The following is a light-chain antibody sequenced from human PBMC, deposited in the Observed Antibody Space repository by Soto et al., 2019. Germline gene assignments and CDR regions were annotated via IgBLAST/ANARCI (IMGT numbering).Light chain of an antibody. V-gene: IGKV3-20*01. CDR2: GIS. CDR1: QSVTNSF. J-gene: IGKJ5*01. Sequence: ENVLTQSPGTLSLSPGERATLSCRASQSVTNSFFAWYQQKPGQAPRLLIYGISSRATGIPDRFSGSGSGTDFTLTISSLQAEDVAVYYCQQYYSTPPITFGQGTRLEIK. CDR3: QQYYSTPPIT.